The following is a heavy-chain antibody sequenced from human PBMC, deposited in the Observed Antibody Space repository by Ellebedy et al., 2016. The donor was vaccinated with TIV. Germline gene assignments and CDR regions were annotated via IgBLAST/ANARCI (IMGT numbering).Heavy chain of an antibody. D-gene: IGHD2-21*02. Sequence: MPSETLSLTCAVYGGSFNNYYWSWIRQLPGKGLEWIGEFNLGGTTNYNPSLKSRVSMSVDKSKNQFSLNINSVTAADTAVYFCARGGDWLFDYWGQGILVTVSS. CDR2: FNLGGTT. CDR1: GGSFNNYY. V-gene: IGHV4-34*01. CDR3: ARGGDWLFDY. J-gene: IGHJ4*02.